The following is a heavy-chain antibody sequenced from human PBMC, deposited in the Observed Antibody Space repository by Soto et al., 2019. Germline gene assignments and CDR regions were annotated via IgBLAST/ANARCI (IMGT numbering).Heavy chain of an antibody. V-gene: IGHV5-51*01. CDR1: GYSFTSYW. CDR2: IYPGDSDT. D-gene: IGHD1-1*01. CDR3: ASSEQPDAY. Sequence: PGESLKISCKGSGYSFTSYWIGWVRQMPGKGLEWMGIIYPGDSDTRYSPSFQGQVTISADKSISTAYLQWNSLRAEDTAVYYCASSEQPDAYWGQGTLVTVSS. J-gene: IGHJ4*02.